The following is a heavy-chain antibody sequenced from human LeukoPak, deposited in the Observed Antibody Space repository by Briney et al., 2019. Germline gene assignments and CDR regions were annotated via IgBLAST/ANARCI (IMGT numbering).Heavy chain of an antibody. CDR1: GFTVSSNY. V-gene: IGHV3-66*01. CDR2: IYSGGST. J-gene: IGHJ4*02. D-gene: IGHD2/OR15-2a*01. CDR3: ARTLYSIVPAVDDYFDS. Sequence: PGGSLRLSCAASGFTVSSNYMSWVRQAPGKGLEWVSVIYSGGSTYYADSVKGRFTISRDNSKNTLYLQMNSLRAEDTAVFYCARTLYSIVPAVDDYFDSWGQGTLVTVSS.